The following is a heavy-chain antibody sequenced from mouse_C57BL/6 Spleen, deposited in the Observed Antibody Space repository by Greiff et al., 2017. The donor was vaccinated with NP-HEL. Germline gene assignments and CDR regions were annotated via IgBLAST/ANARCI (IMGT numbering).Heavy chain of an antibody. CDR3: ARPGVFYAMDY. Sequence: EVHLVESGGGLVKPGGSLKLSCAASGFTFSDYGMHWVRQAPEKGLEWVAYISSGSSTIYYADTVKGRFTIARDNAKNTLFLQMTSLRSEDTAMYYCARPGVFYAMDYWGQGTSVTVSS. J-gene: IGHJ4*01. CDR1: GFTFSDYG. V-gene: IGHV5-17*01. CDR2: ISSGSSTI.